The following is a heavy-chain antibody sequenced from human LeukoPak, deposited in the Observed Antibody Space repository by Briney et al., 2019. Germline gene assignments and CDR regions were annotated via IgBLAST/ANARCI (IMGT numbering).Heavy chain of an antibody. CDR2: ISSSSYI. Sequence: GGSLRLSCAASGFTFNRYNMNWVRRAPGKGLEWVSSISSSSYIYYADSVKGRFTISRDNAKNSLYLQMNSLRAEDTAVYYCARAPPAEGYWGQGTLVTVSS. D-gene: IGHD1-14*01. CDR3: ARAPPAEGY. V-gene: IGHV3-21*01. J-gene: IGHJ4*02. CDR1: GFTFNRYN.